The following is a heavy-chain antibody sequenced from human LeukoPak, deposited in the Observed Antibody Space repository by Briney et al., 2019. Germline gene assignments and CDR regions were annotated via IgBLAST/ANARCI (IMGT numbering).Heavy chain of an antibody. CDR1: GGTFSSYA. CDR3: ARDSPSEYSVD. D-gene: IGHD5/OR15-5a*01. Sequence: SVKVSCKASGGTFSSYAISWVRQAPGQGLEWMGRIIPILGIANYAQKFQGRVTITADKSTSTAYMELSSLRSEDTAVYYCARDSPSEYSVDWGQGTLVTVSS. J-gene: IGHJ4*02. V-gene: IGHV1-69*04. CDR2: IIPILGIA.